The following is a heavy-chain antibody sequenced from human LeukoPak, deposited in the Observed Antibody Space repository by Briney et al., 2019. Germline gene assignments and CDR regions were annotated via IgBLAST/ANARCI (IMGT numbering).Heavy chain of an antibody. CDR2: IRYDGSNK. D-gene: IGHD3-10*01. Sequence: GGSLRLSCAASGFTFSSYGMHWVRQAPGKGLEWVAFIRYDGSNKYYADSVKGRFTISRDNAKNSLYLQMNSLRAEDMALYYCAKDPSPSGEPQWYFDYWGQGTLVTVSS. CDR3: AKDPSPSGEPQWYFDY. J-gene: IGHJ4*02. V-gene: IGHV3-30*02. CDR1: GFTFSSYG.